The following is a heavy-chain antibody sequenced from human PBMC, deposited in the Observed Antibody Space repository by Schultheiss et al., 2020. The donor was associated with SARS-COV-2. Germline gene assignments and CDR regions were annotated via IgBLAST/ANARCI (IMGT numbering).Heavy chain of an antibody. J-gene: IGHJ6*02. CDR1: GGTFSSYA. D-gene: IGHD6-19*01. CDR2: INPNSGGT. CDR3: ARGLRIAVAGVVTCGMDV. Sequence: SVKVSCKASGGTFSSYAISWVRQAPGQGLEWMGWINPNSGGTNYAQKFQGRVTITADESTSTAYMELSSLRSEDTAVYYCARGLRIAVAGVVTCGMDVWGQGTTVTVSS. V-gene: IGHV1-69*13.